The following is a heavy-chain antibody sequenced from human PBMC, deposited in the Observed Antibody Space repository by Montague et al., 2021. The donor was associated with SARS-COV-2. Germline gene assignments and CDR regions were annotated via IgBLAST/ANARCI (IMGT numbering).Heavy chain of an antibody. D-gene: IGHD3-22*01. V-gene: IGHV4-34*01. J-gene: IGHJ6*03. Sequence: SETLSLTCAVYGGSFSGHYWSWIRQPPGKGLEWIGEINNRGSTNYNPSLKSRVTISVDTSKNQFSLKLHSVTAADTAVYYCARGRIEVSMIVVVLTGASYYMDVWGKGTTVTVSS. CDR1: GGSFSGHY. CDR3: ARGRIEVSMIVVVLTGASYYMDV. CDR2: INNRGST.